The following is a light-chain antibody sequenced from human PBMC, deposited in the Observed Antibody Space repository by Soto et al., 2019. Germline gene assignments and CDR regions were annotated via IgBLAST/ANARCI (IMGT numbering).Light chain of an antibody. Sequence: EIVLTQSPGTLSLSPGERATLSCRASQSVSSSYLAWYQQKPGQAPRLLIYGASSRATGIPDRFSGSGSGTDCTLTSSRLEPEDFAVYYCQQYGSSPLTFCPGTKVYIK. V-gene: IGKV3-20*01. CDR1: QSVSSSY. J-gene: IGKJ3*01. CDR2: GAS. CDR3: QQYGSSPLT.